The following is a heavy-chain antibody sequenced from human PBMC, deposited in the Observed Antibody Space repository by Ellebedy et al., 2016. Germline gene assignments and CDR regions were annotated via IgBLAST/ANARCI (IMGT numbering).Heavy chain of an antibody. V-gene: IGHV3-7*01. Sequence: GESLKISXAASGFTFSDFWMSWVRQAPGKGLEWVANIKEDGSAKNYVDSVKGRFTISRDNAKNSLCLQMNSLRAEDTAVYYCVRDRPSGSYPDWGQGTLVTVSS. CDR3: VRDRPSGSYPD. CDR1: GFTFSDFW. D-gene: IGHD1-26*01. CDR2: IKEDGSAK. J-gene: IGHJ4*02.